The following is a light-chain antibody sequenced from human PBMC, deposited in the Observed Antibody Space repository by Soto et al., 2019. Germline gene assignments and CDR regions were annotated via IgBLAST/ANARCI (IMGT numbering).Light chain of an antibody. CDR3: QQSYSTPRT. J-gene: IGKJ1*01. CDR2: AAS. Sequence: DIQMTQSRSTLSASVGARLTISCRASQSISSWLAWYQQKPGKAPKLLIYAASSLQSGVPSRFSGSGYGTDFNLTISSLQPEDFATYYCQQSYSTPRTFGQGTKVDIK. CDR1: QSISSW. V-gene: IGKV1-39*01.